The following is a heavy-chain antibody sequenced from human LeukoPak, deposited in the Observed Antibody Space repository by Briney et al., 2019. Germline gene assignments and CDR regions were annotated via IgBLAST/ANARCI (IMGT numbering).Heavy chain of an antibody. CDR3: ARIIEMATIFAPFDP. Sequence: PSETLSLTCTVSGGSISSSNYYWGWIRQPPGKGLEWIGSIYYSGSTYYSPSLKSRVTISVDTSKNQFSLKLSSVTAADTAVYYCARIIEMATIFAPFDPWGQGTLVTVSS. V-gene: IGHV4-39*01. D-gene: IGHD5-24*01. CDR1: GGSISSSNYY. J-gene: IGHJ5*02. CDR2: IYYSGST.